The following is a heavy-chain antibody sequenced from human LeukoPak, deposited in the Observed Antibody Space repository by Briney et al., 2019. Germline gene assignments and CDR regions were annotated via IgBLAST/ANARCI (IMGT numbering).Heavy chain of an antibody. CDR2: IYHSGST. J-gene: IGHJ4*02. CDR1: GGYISSSNW. CDR3: ARHEVLYSSGWYGPEGERRYYFDY. V-gene: IGHV4-4*02. D-gene: IGHD6-19*01. Sequence: PSETLSLTCAVSGGYISSSNWWSWVRQPPGKGLEWIGEIYHSGSTNYNPSLKSRVTISVDTSKNQFSLRLSSVTAADTAVYYCARHEVLYSSGWYGPEGERRYYFDYWGQGTLVTVSS.